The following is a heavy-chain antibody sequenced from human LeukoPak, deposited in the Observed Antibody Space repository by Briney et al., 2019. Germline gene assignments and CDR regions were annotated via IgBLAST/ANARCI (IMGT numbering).Heavy chain of an antibody. V-gene: IGHV1-18*04. CDR3: AREGYDILTGYPEMYYFDY. Sequence: ASVKVSCKASGYTFTGYYMHWVRQAPGQGLEWMGWINPNSGNTNYAQKLQGRVTMTTDTSTSTAYMELRSLRSDDTAVYYCAREGYDILTGYPEMYYFDYWGQGTLVTVSS. D-gene: IGHD3-9*01. CDR2: INPNSGNT. J-gene: IGHJ4*02. CDR1: GYTFTGYY.